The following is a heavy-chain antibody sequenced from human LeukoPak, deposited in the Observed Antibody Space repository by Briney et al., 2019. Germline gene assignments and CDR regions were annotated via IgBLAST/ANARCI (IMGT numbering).Heavy chain of an antibody. Sequence: GGSLRLSCAASGFTVSSNYMSWVRQAPGKGLEWVSVIYSGGSTYYADSVKGRFIISRDNSKNTLYLQMNSLRAEDTAVYYCAGGRDGYKNDYWGQGTLVTVSS. J-gene: IGHJ4*02. CDR1: GFTVSSNY. V-gene: IGHV3-53*01. CDR2: IYSGGST. D-gene: IGHD5-24*01. CDR3: AGGRDGYKNDY.